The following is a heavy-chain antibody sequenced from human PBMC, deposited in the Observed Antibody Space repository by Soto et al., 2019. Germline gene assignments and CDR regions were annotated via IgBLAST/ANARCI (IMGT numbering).Heavy chain of an antibody. CDR3: ARVVPGAEAWFGP. Sequence: QVQLVQSGGEVKRPGASVKVSCKTSGYTFSNYGITWVRQTPGQPLGWLGWISLYSDGTNYAQKLQGRFSMTTDTSTTTAYMELRSLRSDDAAVYYCARVVPGAEAWFGPWGQGTLVTVSS. CDR1: GYTFSNYG. CDR2: ISLYSDGT. J-gene: IGHJ5*02. V-gene: IGHV1-18*01. D-gene: IGHD2-2*01.